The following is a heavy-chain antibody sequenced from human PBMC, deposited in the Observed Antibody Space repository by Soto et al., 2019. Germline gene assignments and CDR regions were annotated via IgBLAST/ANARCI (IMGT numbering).Heavy chain of an antibody. D-gene: IGHD3-3*01. V-gene: IGHV3-64*01. Sequence: GGSLRLSCAASGFTFSSYAMHWVRQAPGKGLEYVSAISSNGGSTYYANSVKGRFTISRDNSKNTLYLQMGSLRAEDMAVYYCARDSSLRFLEWTNWFDPWGQGTLGTVSS. CDR1: GFTFSSYA. J-gene: IGHJ5*02. CDR3: ARDSSLRFLEWTNWFDP. CDR2: ISSNGGST.